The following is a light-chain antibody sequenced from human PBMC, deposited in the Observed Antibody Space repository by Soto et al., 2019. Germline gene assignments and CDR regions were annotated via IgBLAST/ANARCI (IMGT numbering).Light chain of an antibody. Sequence: EIVLTQPPATLSVSPGNRATLSCRASQSVNSDLAWYQQKPGQAPRLLIYGASTRATGTPTRFSGSGSGTEFTLTISSLQSEDFAVYFCQQYNNWPPYTFGQGTKLEIK. CDR2: GAS. V-gene: IGKV3-15*01. CDR1: QSVNSD. J-gene: IGKJ2*01. CDR3: QQYNNWPPYT.